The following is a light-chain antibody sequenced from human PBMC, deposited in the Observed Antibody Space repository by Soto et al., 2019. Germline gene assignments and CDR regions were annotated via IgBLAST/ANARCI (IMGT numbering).Light chain of an antibody. CDR1: QSVSSGY. J-gene: IGKJ1*01. CDR3: QQYGSSGT. Sequence: EMVLTQSPGTLSLSPGERATLSCRASQSVSSGYLAWYQQKPGQAPRLLIYGASTRATGIPDRFSGSGSGTDFTLTISRLEPEDFAVYYCQQYGSSGTFGQGTKVDIK. CDR2: GAS. V-gene: IGKV3-20*01.